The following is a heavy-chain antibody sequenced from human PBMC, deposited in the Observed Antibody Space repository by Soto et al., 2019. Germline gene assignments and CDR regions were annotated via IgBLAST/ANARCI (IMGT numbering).Heavy chain of an antibody. V-gene: IGHV4-30-2*01. CDR1: GGSISSGGYS. J-gene: IGHJ2*01. Sequence: QLQLQESGSGLVKPSQTLSLTCAVSGGSISSGGYSWSWLRQPPGKGLEWIGYIFHSGSTYYNPSLKSRVTIPVDGSKNHFSLELSSVTAADTAVYYCAREGGSGSTDWYFNVWGRGTLVTVSS. D-gene: IGHD1-26*01. CDR2: IFHSGST. CDR3: AREGGSGSTDWYFNV.